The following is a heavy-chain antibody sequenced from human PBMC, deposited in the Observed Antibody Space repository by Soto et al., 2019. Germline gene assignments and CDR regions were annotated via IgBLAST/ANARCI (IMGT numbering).Heavy chain of an antibody. Sequence: GESLKISCKGSGDSFSSFWIGWVRQMPGKGLELIGIIYPGDSDIRYSPSFEGQVTMSADRSSSTAYLQWSSLKASDTAMYYCAKHTTYRFYGMDVWGQGTTVTVSS. D-gene: IGHD1-1*01. CDR3: AKHTTYRFYGMDV. J-gene: IGHJ6*02. CDR1: GDSFSSFW. CDR2: IYPGDSDI. V-gene: IGHV5-51*01.